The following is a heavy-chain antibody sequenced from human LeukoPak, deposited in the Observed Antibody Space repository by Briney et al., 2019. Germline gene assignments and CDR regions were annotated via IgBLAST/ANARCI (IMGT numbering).Heavy chain of an antibody. D-gene: IGHD1-14*01. Sequence: GASVKVSCKASGYTFTGYYMHWVRQAPGQGLEWMGWINPKTGGTSYAQKFQGRVTMTRDTSISTINMELTRLTSDDTAAYYCARATAENDHWGQGTLVTVSS. V-gene: IGHV1-2*02. CDR2: INPKTGGT. CDR1: GYTFTGYY. J-gene: IGHJ4*02. CDR3: ARATAENDH.